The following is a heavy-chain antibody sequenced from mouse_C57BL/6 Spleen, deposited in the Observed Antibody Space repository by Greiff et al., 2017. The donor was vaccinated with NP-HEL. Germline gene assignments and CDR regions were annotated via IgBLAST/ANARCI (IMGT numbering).Heavy chain of an antibody. D-gene: IGHD1-1*01. Sequence: VHVKQSGPELVKPGASVKISCKASGYSFTDYNMNWVKQSNGKSLEWIGVINPNYGTTSYNQKFKGKATLTVDQSSSTAYMQLNSLTSEDSAVYYCARVYYYGSRAMDYWGQGTSVTVSS. CDR2: INPNYGTT. CDR3: ARVYYYGSRAMDY. V-gene: IGHV1-39*01. CDR1: GYSFTDYN. J-gene: IGHJ4*01.